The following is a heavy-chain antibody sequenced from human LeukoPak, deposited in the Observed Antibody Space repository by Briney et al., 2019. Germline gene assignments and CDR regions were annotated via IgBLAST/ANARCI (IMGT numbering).Heavy chain of an antibody. CDR3: AKDWDSGYVLNWFDP. J-gene: IGHJ5*02. D-gene: IGHD5-12*01. V-gene: IGHV3-23*01. CDR1: GFTFSSYA. Sequence: TGGSLRLSCAASGFTFSSYAMSWVRQAPGKGLEWVSAISGSGGSTYYADSVKGRFTISRDNSKNTLYLQMNSRRAEDTAVYYCAKDWDSGYVLNWFDPWGQGTLVTVSS. CDR2: ISGSGGST.